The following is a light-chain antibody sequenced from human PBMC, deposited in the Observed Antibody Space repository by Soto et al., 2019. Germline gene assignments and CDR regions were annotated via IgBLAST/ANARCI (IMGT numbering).Light chain of an antibody. J-gene: IGKJ1*01. CDR1: RRLVHRDGYTY. V-gene: IGKV2-30*02. Sequence: DVVLTQSPLSLPVTLGQPASISCRSSRRLVHRDGYTYLNWFQQRPGQSPRRLIYKVSNWDSGVPERFSGSGSGTDFTLRISRVEAEDVGVYYCMQGTKWPWTLGQGTKVDIK. CDR2: KVS. CDR3: MQGTKWPWT.